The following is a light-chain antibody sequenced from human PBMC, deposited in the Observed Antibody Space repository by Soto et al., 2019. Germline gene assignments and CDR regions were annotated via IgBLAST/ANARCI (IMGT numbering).Light chain of an antibody. J-gene: IGKJ4*01. CDR3: QYYNNWLCA. CDR1: QSVIST. V-gene: IGKV3-15*01. CDR2: GAS. Sequence: EIFVTQSPAILSVSPGESVTLSCRASQSVISTLAWYQEKLGQAPRLLIYGASTRASGFPARFSGSGSGTEFCLTISSLQSEDFAVYYCQYYNNWLCAFGGGTKVEIK.